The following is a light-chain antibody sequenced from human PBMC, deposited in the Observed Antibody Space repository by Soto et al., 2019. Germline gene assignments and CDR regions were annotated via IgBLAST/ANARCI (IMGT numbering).Light chain of an antibody. J-gene: IGLJ3*02. V-gene: IGLV2-14*01. Sequence: QSALTQPASVSGSPGQSITISCTGTSSDVGGHNYVSWYQQHPGKAPKLMIYEVTNRPSGVSNRFSGSKSGNTASLTISGLQAEDEADYYCISHTSSGTLWVFGGGTKVTVL. CDR1: SSDVGGHNY. CDR2: EVT. CDR3: ISHTSSGTLWV.